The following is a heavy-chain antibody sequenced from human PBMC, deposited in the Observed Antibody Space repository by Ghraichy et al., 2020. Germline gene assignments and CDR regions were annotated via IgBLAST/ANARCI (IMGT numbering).Heavy chain of an antibody. Sequence: SETLSLTCAVYGGSFSGYYWSWIRQPPGKGLEWIGEINHSGSTNYNPSLKSRVTISVDTSKNQFSLKLSSVTAADTAVYYCARGRGRGYSGYDSYYYGMDVWGQGTTVTVSS. CDR2: INHSGST. CDR3: ARGRGRGYSGYDSYYYGMDV. V-gene: IGHV4-34*01. D-gene: IGHD5-12*01. J-gene: IGHJ6*02. CDR1: GGSFSGYY.